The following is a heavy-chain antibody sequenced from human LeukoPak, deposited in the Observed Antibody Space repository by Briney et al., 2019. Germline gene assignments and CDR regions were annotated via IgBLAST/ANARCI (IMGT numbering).Heavy chain of an antibody. J-gene: IGHJ3*02. CDR2: IYHSGST. V-gene: IGHV4-59*08. D-gene: IGHD3-3*01. Sequence: SETLSLTCTVSSGSISSYYWSWIRQPPGKGLEWIGSIYHSGSTYYNPSLKSRVTISVDTSKNQFSLKLSSVTAADTAVYYCARTRTLPPVYYDFWSGSAFDIWGQGTMVTVSS. CDR1: SGSISSYY. CDR3: ARTRTLPPVYYDFWSGSAFDI.